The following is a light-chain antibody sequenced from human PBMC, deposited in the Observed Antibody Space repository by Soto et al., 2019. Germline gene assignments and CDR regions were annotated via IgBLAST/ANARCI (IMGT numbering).Light chain of an antibody. CDR1: QDISNY. CDR3: QQYDNRPVT. J-gene: IGKJ3*01. V-gene: IGKV1-33*01. CDR2: DAS. Sequence: DIQMTQSPSSLSASVGDRVTITCQASQDISNYLNWYQQKPGKAPKLLIYDASNLETGVPSRFSGSGSGTDFTLTISSLQPEYIATYYCQQYDNRPVTFGPGTKVDIK.